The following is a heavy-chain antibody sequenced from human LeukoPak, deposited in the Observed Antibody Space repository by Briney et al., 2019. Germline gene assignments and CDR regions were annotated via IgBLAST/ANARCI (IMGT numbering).Heavy chain of an antibody. J-gene: IGHJ6*03. D-gene: IGHD4-23*01. CDR2: ISSSSSCI. V-gene: IGHV3-21*01. CDR3: ARVGDGGFYYYYYMDV. CDR1: GFTFSSYS. Sequence: GGSLRLSCAASGFTFSSYSMNWVRQAPGKGLEWVSSISSSSSCIYYADSVKGRFTISRDNAKNSLYLQMNSLRAEDTAVYYCARVGDGGFYYYYYMDVWGKGTTVTVSS.